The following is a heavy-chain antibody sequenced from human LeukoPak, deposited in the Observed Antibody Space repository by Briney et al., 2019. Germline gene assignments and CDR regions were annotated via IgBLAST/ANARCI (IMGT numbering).Heavy chain of an antibody. CDR1: GGSISSYY. V-gene: IGHV4-59*01. D-gene: IGHD2-15*01. J-gene: IGHJ4*02. CDR2: IYYSGST. Sequence: SETLSLTCTVSGGSISSYYWSWIRQPPGKGLEWIGYIYYSGSTNYNPSLKSRVTISVDTSKNQFSLKLSSVTAADTAVYYCARSELGGYCSGGSCFWLAYWGQGTLVTVSS. CDR3: ARSELGGYCSGGSCFWLAY.